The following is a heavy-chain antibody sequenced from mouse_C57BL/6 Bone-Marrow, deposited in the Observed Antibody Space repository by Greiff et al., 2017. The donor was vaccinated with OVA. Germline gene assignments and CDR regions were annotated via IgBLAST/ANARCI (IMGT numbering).Heavy chain of an antibody. J-gene: IGHJ2*01. V-gene: IGHV14-4*01. Sequence: EVQVVESGAELVRPGASVKLSCTASGFNFKDDYMHWVKERPEQGLEWIGWIDPENGDTEYASKFQGKATITADTSSKTVYLHLGSLTSEDTAVYYYTTFRYWVQGTTLTVSS. CDR3: TTFRY. CDR1: GFNFKDDY. CDR2: IDPENGDT.